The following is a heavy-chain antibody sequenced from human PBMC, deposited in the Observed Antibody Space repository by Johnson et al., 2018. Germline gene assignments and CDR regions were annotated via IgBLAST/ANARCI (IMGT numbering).Heavy chain of an antibody. Sequence: VQLVESGGGLVQPGGSLRLSCAASGFTFSSYAMSWVRQPPGKGLEWVSATSGSGGSTNYADSVKGRFTISRDNSKKTLYLQMDSLRAEDTAVYYCAKGRITRVVVALGAFDIWGQGTMVTGSS. J-gene: IGHJ3*02. D-gene: IGHD3-22*01. CDR1: GFTFSSYA. CDR3: AKGRITRVVVALGAFDI. CDR2: TSGSGGST. V-gene: IGHV3-23*04.